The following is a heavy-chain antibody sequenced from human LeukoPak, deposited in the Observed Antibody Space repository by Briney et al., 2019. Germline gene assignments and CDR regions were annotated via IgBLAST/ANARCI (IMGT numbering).Heavy chain of an antibody. CDR3: ARDSGEVLLWFGEFPFDY. CDR1: GYSISSGYY. Sequence: PSETLSLTCTVSGYSISSGYYWGWIRQPPGKGLEWIGSIYHSGSTYYNPSLKSRVTISVDTSKNQFSLKLSSVTAADTAVYYCARDSGEVLLWFGEFPFDYWGQGTLVTVSS. CDR2: IYHSGST. V-gene: IGHV4-38-2*02. D-gene: IGHD3-10*01. J-gene: IGHJ4*02.